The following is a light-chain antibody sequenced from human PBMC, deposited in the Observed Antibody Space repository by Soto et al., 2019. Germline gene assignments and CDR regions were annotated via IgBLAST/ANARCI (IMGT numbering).Light chain of an antibody. CDR1: SSDVGGYNY. CDR2: DVS. J-gene: IGLJ1*01. CDR3: CSYAGRYTYV. Sequence: LTQPRSVSGSPGQSVTISCTGTSSDVGGYNYVSWYQQHPGKAPKLMVYDVSKRPSGVPDRLSGSKSGHTASLTISGLQAEDEADYYCCSYAGRYTYVFGTGTKVTVL. V-gene: IGLV2-11*01.